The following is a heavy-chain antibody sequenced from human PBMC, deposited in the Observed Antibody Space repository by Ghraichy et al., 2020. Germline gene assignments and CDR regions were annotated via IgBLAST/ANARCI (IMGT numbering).Heavy chain of an antibody. D-gene: IGHD4-11*01. CDR1: GGSISSYY. CDR3: ARDNDYSNYYYYYMDV. J-gene: IGHJ6*03. V-gene: IGHV4-4*07. CDR2: IYTSGST. Sequence: SETLSLTCTVSGGSISSYYWSWIRQPAGKGLEWIGRIYTSGSTNYNPSLKSRVTMSVDTSKNQFSLKLSSVTAADTAVYYCARDNDYSNYYYYYMDVWSKGTTVTVSS.